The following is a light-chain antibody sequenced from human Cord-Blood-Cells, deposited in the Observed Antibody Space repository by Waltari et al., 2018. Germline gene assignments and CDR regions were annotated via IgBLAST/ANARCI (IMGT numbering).Light chain of an antibody. CDR2: AAS. CDR1: QGISNY. J-gene: IGKJ2*01. V-gene: IGKV1-16*02. CDR3: QQYNSYPPP. Sequence: DIQMTQSPSSLSASVGDRVTITCRASQGISNYLVCFQQKPGKAPKSLIYAASSLQSGAPSKFSGRGSGTDFTRTISSLQPEDFATYCCQQYNSYPPPFGQGTKLEIK.